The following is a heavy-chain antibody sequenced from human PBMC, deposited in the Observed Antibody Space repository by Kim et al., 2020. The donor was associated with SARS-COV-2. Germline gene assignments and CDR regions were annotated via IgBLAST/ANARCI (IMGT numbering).Heavy chain of an antibody. V-gene: IGHV1-2*06. D-gene: IGHD2-2*01. J-gene: IGHJ6*03. CDR3: AKVTRTPKYYYMDV. Sequence: ASVKVSCKASGYSFSDNHIHWVRQAPGQGLEWMGRINPNTGGTSYAQKFQGRVTMARDSSVSTAYMELSRLKSDDTAIYYCAKVTRTPKYYYMDVWGKGTTVTVSS. CDR2: INPNTGGT. CDR1: GYSFSDNH.